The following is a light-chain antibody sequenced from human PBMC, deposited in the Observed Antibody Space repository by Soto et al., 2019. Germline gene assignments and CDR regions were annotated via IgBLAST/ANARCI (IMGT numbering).Light chain of an antibody. CDR3: QQYGSSPWT. Sequence: EIVLTQSPGTLSLSPGERATLSCRASQSVSSSYLAWYQQKPGQAPRLLIYGASSRATGIPDRFSGSGSGKAFTLTSSRLEPEDFAVYYCQQYGSSPWTFGQGTKVEIK. J-gene: IGKJ1*01. V-gene: IGKV3-20*01. CDR1: QSVSSSY. CDR2: GAS.